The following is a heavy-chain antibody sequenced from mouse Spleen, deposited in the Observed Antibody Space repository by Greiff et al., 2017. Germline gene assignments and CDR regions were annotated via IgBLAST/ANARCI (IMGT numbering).Heavy chain of an antibody. D-gene: IGHD1-1*01. CDR2: IDPSDSYT. CDR1: GYTFTSYW. CDR3: TTITTVYYFDY. J-gene: IGHJ2*01. V-gene: IGHV1-69*01. Sequence: QVQLQQPGAELVMPGASVKLSCKASGYTFTSYWMHWVKQRPGQGLEWIGEIDPSDSYTNYNQKFKGKATLTVDKSSSTAYMQLSSLTSEDSAVYYCTTITTVYYFDYWGQGTTLTVSS.